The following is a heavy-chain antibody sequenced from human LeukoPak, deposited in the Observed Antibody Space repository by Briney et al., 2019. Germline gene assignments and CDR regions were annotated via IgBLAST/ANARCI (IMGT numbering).Heavy chain of an antibody. CDR2: ISSSSSYI. CDR3: ARSQEGYCSSTSCPLDY. Sequence: GGSLRLSCAASGFTFSSYSMNWVRQAPGKGLEWVSSISSSSSYIYYADSVKGRFTISRDNAKNSLYLQMNSLRAEDTAVYYCARSQEGYCSSTSCPLDYWGQGTLVTVSS. D-gene: IGHD2-2*01. J-gene: IGHJ4*02. V-gene: IGHV3-21*01. CDR1: GFTFSSYS.